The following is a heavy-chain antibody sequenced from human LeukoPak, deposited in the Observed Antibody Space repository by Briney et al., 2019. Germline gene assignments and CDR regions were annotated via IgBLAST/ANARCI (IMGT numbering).Heavy chain of an antibody. Sequence: PGGSLRLSCAASGFTSSSCMNWVRQAPGKGLEWVSSISSSSSYIYYADSVKGRFTISRDNAKNSLYLQMNSLRAEDTAVYYCAKDYDFWTAFDYWGQGTLVTVSS. CDR2: ISSSSSYI. CDR3: AKDYDFWTAFDY. V-gene: IGHV3-21*01. D-gene: IGHD3-3*01. J-gene: IGHJ4*02. CDR1: GFTSSSC.